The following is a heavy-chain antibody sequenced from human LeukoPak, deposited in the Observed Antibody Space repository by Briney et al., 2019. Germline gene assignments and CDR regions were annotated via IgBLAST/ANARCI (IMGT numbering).Heavy chain of an antibody. V-gene: IGHV3-48*04. Sequence: GGSLRLSCAASGFSFSSYSMTWVRQAPGKGLEWISHISASGDIKEYADFLKGRFTIPRDNARKSLYLEMNSLRAEDTAVYYCGIPVTKDDYYYNMDVWGQGTTVAVS. J-gene: IGHJ6*03. D-gene: IGHD4-17*01. CDR1: GFSFSSYS. CDR2: ISASGDIK. CDR3: GIPVTKDDYYYNMDV.